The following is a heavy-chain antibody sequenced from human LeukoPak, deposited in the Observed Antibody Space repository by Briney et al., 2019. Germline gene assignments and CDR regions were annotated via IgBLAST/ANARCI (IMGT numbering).Heavy chain of an antibody. Sequence: PGGSLRLSCAASGFTVSNNYMSWVRQAPGKGLEWVSLIYSGGSTYYADSVKGRFTISRDNSKNTLYLQMNSLRAEDTAVYYCARLYYDILTGYGWFDPWGQGTLVTVSS. D-gene: IGHD3-9*01. CDR3: ARLYYDILTGYGWFDP. V-gene: IGHV3-53*01. CDR2: IYSGGST. J-gene: IGHJ5*02. CDR1: GFTVSNNY.